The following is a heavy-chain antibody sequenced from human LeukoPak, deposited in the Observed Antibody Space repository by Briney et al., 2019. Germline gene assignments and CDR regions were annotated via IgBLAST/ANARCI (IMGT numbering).Heavy chain of an antibody. CDR2: INAGGVGT. J-gene: IGHJ6*02. D-gene: IGHD3-9*01. CDR1: GFTFSTYA. V-gene: IGHV3-23*01. CDR3: TKDYCGKFCSAV. Sequence: GGSLRLSCAASGFTFSTYAMSWVRQAPGKGLEWVAAINAGGVGTDNPKSARGRFTISRDNSKNTLYLQMNSLRAEDTAKYYCTKDYCGKFCSAVWGQGTTVTVSS.